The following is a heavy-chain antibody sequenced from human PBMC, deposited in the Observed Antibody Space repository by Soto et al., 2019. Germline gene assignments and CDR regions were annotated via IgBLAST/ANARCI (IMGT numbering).Heavy chain of an antibody. D-gene: IGHD1-26*01. Sequence: PSETLSLTCAVYGGSFSGYYWSWIRQPPGKGLEWIGEINHSGSTNYNPSLKSRVTISVDTSKNQFSLKLSSVTAADTAVYYCARGIQPLVGATIQDYWGQGTLVTVSS. V-gene: IGHV4-34*01. CDR3: ARGIQPLVGATIQDY. J-gene: IGHJ4*02. CDR1: GGSFSGYY. CDR2: INHSGST.